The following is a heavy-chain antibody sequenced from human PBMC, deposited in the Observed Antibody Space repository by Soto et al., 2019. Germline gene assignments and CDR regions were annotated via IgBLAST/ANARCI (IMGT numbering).Heavy chain of an antibody. CDR2: IYPGDSDT. J-gene: IGHJ4*02. D-gene: IGHD3-10*01. CDR3: AGGPTTYYYGSGSPYFDY. CDR1: GYSFTSYW. V-gene: IGHV5-51*01. Sequence: PGESLKISCKGSGYSFTSYWIGWVRQMPGKGLEWMGIIYPGDSDTRYSPSFRGQVTISADKSISTAYLQWSSLKASDTAMYYCAGGPTTYYYGSGSPYFDYWGQGTLVTVSS.